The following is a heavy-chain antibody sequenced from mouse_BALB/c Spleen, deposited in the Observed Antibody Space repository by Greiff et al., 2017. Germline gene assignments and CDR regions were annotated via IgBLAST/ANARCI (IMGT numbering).Heavy chain of an antibody. V-gene: IGHV3-6*02. CDR2: ISYDGSN. CDR3: ARAPAGYFDV. Sequence: EVQLQESGPGLVKPSQSLSLTCSVTGYSITSGYYWNWIRQFPGNKLEWMGYISYDGSNNYNPSLKNRISITRDTSKNQFFLKLNSVTTEDTATYYCARAPAGYFDVWGAGTTVTVSS. CDR1: GYSITSGYY. J-gene: IGHJ1*01.